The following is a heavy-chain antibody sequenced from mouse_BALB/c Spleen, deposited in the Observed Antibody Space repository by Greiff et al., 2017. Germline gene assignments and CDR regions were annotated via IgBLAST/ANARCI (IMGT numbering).Heavy chain of an antibody. CDR1: GFSLTSYG. J-gene: IGHJ1*01. CDR2: IWAGGST. V-gene: IGHV2-9*02. Sequence: QVQLKQSGPGLVAPSQSLSITCTVSGFSLTSYGVHWVRQPPGKGLEWLGGIWAGGSTNYNSALMSRLSISKDNSKSQVFLKMNSLQTDDTAMYYCARGLLLLWYFDVWGAGTTVTVSS. CDR3: ARGLLLLWYFDV. D-gene: IGHD1-1*01.